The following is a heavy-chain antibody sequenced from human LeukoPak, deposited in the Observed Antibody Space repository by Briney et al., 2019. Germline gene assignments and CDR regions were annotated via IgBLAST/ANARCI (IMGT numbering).Heavy chain of an antibody. CDR2: ISPNSGGI. CDR3: ATAGYCSGGSCSDWFDP. V-gene: IGHV1-2*02. J-gene: IGHJ5*02. Sequence: ASVKVSCKASGSTFTDNYIHWVRQAPGQGLEWMGWISPNSGGINYARKFQGRVTMTRDTSIGTAYMELSRLSSDDTAVYYCATAGYCSGGSCSDWFDPGGQGTLVTVSA. CDR1: GSTFTDNY. D-gene: IGHD2-15*01.